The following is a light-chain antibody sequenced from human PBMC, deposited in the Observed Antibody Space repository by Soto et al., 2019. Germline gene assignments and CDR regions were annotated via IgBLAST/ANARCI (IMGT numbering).Light chain of an antibody. J-gene: IGKJ1*01. V-gene: IGKV1-17*01. CDR2: KAS. CDR3: QQYNAYPWT. Sequence: IQMTQSPSSLSASVGDRVPIPCRASQGISNDLVCYQQKPGKAPTLLIYKASGLKSGDPSRFSGSGSGTEFTLTISSLQPDDFATYYCQQYNAYPWTFGQGAKVDIK. CDR1: QGISND.